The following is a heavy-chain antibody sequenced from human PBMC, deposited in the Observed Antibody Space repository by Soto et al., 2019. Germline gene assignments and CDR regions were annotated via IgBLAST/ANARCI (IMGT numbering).Heavy chain of an antibody. CDR3: ARGGIQLSYAFDY. Sequence: TLSLTCSVSGSSFSNFYWSWIRQSAGKGLEWIGRIYTSGATSYNPSLKSRVTMSVDTSETQMSLNLRSVTAADTAVYYCARGGIQLSYAFDYWGQGILVTVS. J-gene: IGHJ4*02. CDR1: GSSFSNFY. D-gene: IGHD5-18*01. CDR2: IYTSGAT. V-gene: IGHV4-4*07.